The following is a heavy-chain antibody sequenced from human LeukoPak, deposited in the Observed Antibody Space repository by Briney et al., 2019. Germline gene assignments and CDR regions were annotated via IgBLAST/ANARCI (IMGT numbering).Heavy chain of an antibody. CDR3: ARPYYYDSRIDP. V-gene: IGHV4-30-4*01. D-gene: IGHD3-22*01. CDR2: MYYSGST. Sequence: PSETLSLTCTVSGGSISSGDYYWSWIRQPPGKGLEWIGYMYYSGSTYYNPSLKSRLVISVDTSKNQFSLKLSSVTAADTAVYYCARPYYYDSRIDPWGQGTLVTVSS. CDR1: GGSISSGDYY. J-gene: IGHJ5*02.